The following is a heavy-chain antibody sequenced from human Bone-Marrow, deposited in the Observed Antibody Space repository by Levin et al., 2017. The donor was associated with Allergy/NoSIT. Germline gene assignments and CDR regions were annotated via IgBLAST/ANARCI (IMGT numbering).Heavy chain of an antibody. Sequence: LRLSCSVSGGSISGGSGDYSWSWIRRPPGQGLEWIGYIYYSGSTYYTPSLKGRLIISRDTSKNQFSLKLSSVTAADTALYYCARLYCTTTSCYLDSWGQGTLVTVSS. CDR1: GGSISGGSGDYS. CDR3: ARLYCTTTSCYLDS. D-gene: IGHD2-2*01. CDR2: IYYSGST. J-gene: IGHJ4*02. V-gene: IGHV4-30-4*01.